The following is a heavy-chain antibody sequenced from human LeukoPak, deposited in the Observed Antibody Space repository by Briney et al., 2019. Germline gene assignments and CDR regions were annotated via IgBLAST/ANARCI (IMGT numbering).Heavy chain of an antibody. Sequence: GGSLRLSCAASGFTVSSNYMSWVRQAPGKGLEWVSVIYSGGSTYYADSVKGRFTISRDNSKNTLYLQMNSLRAEDTAVYYCARDSYDQYYFDYWGQGTLVTVSS. CDR1: GFTVSSNY. CDR2: IYSGGST. D-gene: IGHD2-2*01. V-gene: IGHV3-66*01. J-gene: IGHJ4*02. CDR3: ARDSYDQYYFDY.